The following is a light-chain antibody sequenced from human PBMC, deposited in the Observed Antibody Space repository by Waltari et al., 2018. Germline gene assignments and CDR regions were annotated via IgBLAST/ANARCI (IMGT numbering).Light chain of an antibody. J-gene: IGLJ2*01. CDR3: YSYAATYSI. Sequence: QSALTQPRSVSGSPGQSVTISCTGSSSDVGRYDYVPWYQQRPGKPPKLLISEVSQRPSGVPARFSGSKSGNPASLTISGLQADDEADYYCYSYAATYSIFGGGTKLTVL. CDR2: EVS. CDR1: SSDVGRYDY. V-gene: IGLV2-11*01.